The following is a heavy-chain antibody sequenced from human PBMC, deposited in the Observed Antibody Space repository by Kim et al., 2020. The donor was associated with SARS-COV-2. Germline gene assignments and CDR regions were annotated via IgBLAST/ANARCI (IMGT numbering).Heavy chain of an antibody. CDR2: IYHSGST. V-gene: IGHV4-4*02. J-gene: IGHJ4*02. CDR3: ARVIFGWGGKNYFDY. D-gene: IGHD3-3*01. CDR1: GGSISSSNW. Sequence: SETLSLTCAVSGGSISSSNWWSWVRQPPGKGLEWIGEIYHSGSTNYNPSLKSRVTISVDKSKNQFSLKLSSVTAADTAVYYCARVIFGWGGKNYFDYWGQGTLVTVSS.